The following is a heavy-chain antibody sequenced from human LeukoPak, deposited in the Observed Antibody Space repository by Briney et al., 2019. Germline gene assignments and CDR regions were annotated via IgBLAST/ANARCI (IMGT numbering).Heavy chain of an antibody. CDR2: IYPGDSDT. D-gene: IGHD2-21*02. V-gene: IGHV5-51*01. J-gene: IGHJ4*02. Sequence: GESLKISCKGSGYSFSSWWIGWVRQMPGKGPEWMGVIYPGDSDTRYSPSFQGQVTISADKSISTAYLQWSSLKASDSAMYYCARRCSGNRYSFDYWGQGSLVTVSS. CDR1: GYSFSSWW. CDR3: ARRCSGNRYSFDY.